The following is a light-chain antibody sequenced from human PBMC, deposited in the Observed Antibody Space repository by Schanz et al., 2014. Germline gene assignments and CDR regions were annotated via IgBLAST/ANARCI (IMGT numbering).Light chain of an antibody. CDR2: EDV. J-gene: IGLJ3*02. Sequence: QSALTQPPSASGSPGQSVTISCTGTSSDIGRYNYVSWYQQHPGKAPKLILFEDVKRPTGVPDRFSGSKSGDTASLTISGLQAEDEADYYCCSYAGSSAFWVFGGGTKLTVL. CDR1: SSDIGRYNY. CDR3: CSYAGSSAFWV. V-gene: IGLV2-8*01.